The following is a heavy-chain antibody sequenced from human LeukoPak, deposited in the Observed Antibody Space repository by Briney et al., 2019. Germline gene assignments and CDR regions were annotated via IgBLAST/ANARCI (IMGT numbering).Heavy chain of an antibody. V-gene: IGHV3-7*01. Sequence: GGSLRLSCAASGFTFSSYGMHWVRQAPGRGLEWVASIDKDGSEKRSVDSVKGRFTISRDNAKNSVYLQMASLGAEDTAVYYCATYTQCFGAPGTDYWGQGTLVTVSS. CDR2: IDKDGSEK. J-gene: IGHJ4*02. CDR1: GFTFSSYG. D-gene: IGHD3-10*01. CDR3: ATYTQCFGAPGTDY.